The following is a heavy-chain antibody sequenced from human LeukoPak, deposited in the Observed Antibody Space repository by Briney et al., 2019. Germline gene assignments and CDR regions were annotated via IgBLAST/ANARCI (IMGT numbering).Heavy chain of an antibody. V-gene: IGHV1-18*01. CDR3: ARTKGDFWSGYSPDY. CDR1: GYTFTSYG. D-gene: IGHD3-3*01. J-gene: IGHJ4*02. CDR2: ISAYNGNT. Sequence: GASVKVSCKASGYTFTSYGISWVRQAPGQGLEWMVWISAYNGNTNCAQKLQGRVTMTTDTSTSTAYMELRSLRSDDTAVYYCARTKGDFWSGYSPDYWGQGTLVTVSS.